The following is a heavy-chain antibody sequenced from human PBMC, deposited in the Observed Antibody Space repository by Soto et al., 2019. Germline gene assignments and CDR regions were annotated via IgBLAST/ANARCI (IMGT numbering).Heavy chain of an antibody. CDR2: IFQSGST. D-gene: IGHD6-19*01. CDR3: ARGRGRYSSGWSWFDP. Sequence: PSETLSLTCGVSGGTIRSPDWWTWVRQPPGKGLEWIGEIFQSGSTNYTPSIESRVTISVDKSKNQFSLTLTSVTAADTAVYFCARGRGRYSSGWSWFDPWGQGILVTVYS. J-gene: IGHJ5*02. V-gene: IGHV4-4*02. CDR1: GGTIRSPDW.